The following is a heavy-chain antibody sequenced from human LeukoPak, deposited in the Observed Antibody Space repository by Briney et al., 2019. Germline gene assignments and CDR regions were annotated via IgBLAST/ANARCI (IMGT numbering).Heavy chain of an antibody. Sequence: GASVKVSCKASGYTFTGYYMHWVRQAPGQGLEWMGWINPNSGGTNYAQKFQGRVTMTRDTSISTAYMELSRLRSEDTAVYYCARGKSCSGGSCYSNYWGQGTLVTVSS. D-gene: IGHD2-15*01. J-gene: IGHJ4*02. V-gene: IGHV1-2*02. CDR3: ARGKSCSGGSCYSNY. CDR2: INPNSGGT. CDR1: GYTFTGYY.